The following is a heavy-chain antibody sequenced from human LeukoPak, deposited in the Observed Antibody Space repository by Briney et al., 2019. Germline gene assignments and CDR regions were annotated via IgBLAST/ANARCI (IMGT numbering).Heavy chain of an antibody. V-gene: IGHV7-4-1*02. J-gene: IGHJ4*02. CDR1: RYTFTNYA. D-gene: IGHD3-22*01. CDR2: MNTNTGNP. CDR3: AVLSYDSSGYYYPFDY. Sequence: GASVKVSCKASRYTFTNYAMNWVRQAPGQGLEWMGWMNTNTGNPTYAQGFTGRFVFSLDTSVSTAYLQISSPKTEDTAVYYCAVLSYDSSGYYYPFDYWGQGTLVTVSS.